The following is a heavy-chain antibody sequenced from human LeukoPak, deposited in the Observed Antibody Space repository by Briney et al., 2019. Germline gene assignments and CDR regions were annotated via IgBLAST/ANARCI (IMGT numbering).Heavy chain of an antibody. D-gene: IGHD6-6*01. J-gene: IGHJ3*02. CDR1: GFTFSSYS. Sequence: GGSQRLSCAASGFTFSSYSMNWVRQAPGKGLEWVSSISSSSSYIYYADSVKGRFTISRDNAKNSLYLQMNSLRAEDTAVYYCARDRSPYSSYRKINAFDIWGQGTMVTVSS. V-gene: IGHV3-21*01. CDR3: ARDRSPYSSYRKINAFDI. CDR2: ISSSSSYI.